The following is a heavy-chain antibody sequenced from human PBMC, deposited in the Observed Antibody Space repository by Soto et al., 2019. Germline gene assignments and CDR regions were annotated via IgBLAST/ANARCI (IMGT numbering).Heavy chain of an antibody. J-gene: IGHJ6*02. D-gene: IGHD5-18*01. CDR1: GDSVSSNSAA. Sequence: SQTLSLTCAISGDSVSSNSAAWNLIRQSPSRGLEWLGRTYYRSKWYNDYAVSVKSRITINPDTSKNQFSLQLNSVTPEDTAVYYCARGRGYTVGARYGMDVWGQGTTVTVSS. CDR3: ARGRGYTVGARYGMDV. CDR2: TYYRSKWYN. V-gene: IGHV6-1*01.